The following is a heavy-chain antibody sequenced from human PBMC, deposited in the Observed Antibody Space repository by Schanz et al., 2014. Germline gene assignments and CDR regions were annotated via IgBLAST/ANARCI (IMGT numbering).Heavy chain of an antibody. V-gene: IGHV3-23*01. D-gene: IGHD2-8*02. CDR2: ISDSGDTA. Sequence: DVQLLESGGGLVQPGGSLRLSCAASGFTFTNYAMSWVRQAPGKGLEWVSPISDSGDTAYYADSVKGRFTISRDNFKGALYLQMSSLRAEDTAVYYCAKSLESCPGGRCSRGYFDYWGQGTLVTVSS. CDR1: GFTFTNYA. CDR3: AKSLESCPGGRCSRGYFDY. J-gene: IGHJ4*02.